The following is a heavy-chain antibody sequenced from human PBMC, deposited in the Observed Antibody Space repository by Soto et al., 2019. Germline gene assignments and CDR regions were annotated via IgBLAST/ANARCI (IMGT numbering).Heavy chain of an antibody. J-gene: IGHJ4*02. CDR3: AKDEGAEDDILTGYPLFDY. Sequence: QVQLVESGGGVVQPGRSLRLSCAASRFNFRSYGMHWVRQAPGKGLEWVAVISYDGSAKWYVDSVKGRFTISRDTSKNILYLQMNSLRAEDTAVYYCAKDEGAEDDILTGYPLFDYRGQGILVTVSS. D-gene: IGHD3-9*01. V-gene: IGHV3-30*18. CDR1: RFNFRSYG. CDR2: ISYDGSAK.